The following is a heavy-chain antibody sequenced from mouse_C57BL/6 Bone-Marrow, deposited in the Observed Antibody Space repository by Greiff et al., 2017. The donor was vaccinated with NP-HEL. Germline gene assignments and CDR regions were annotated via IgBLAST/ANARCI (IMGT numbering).Heavy chain of an antibody. V-gene: IGHV1-19*01. Sequence: VQLQQSGPVLVKPGASVKMSCKASGYTFTDYYMNWVKQSHGKSLEWIGVINPYNGGTSYNQKFKGKATLTVDKSSSTAYMELNSLTSEDSAVYYCARGITTAYFDYWGQGTTLTVSS. J-gene: IGHJ2*01. CDR1: GYTFTDYY. CDR2: INPYNGGT. D-gene: IGHD1-2*01. CDR3: ARGITTAYFDY.